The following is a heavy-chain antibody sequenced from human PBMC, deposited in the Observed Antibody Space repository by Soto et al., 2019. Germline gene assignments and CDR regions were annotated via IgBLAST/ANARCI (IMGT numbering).Heavy chain of an antibody. J-gene: IGHJ5*02. CDR2: ISSSSSYI. V-gene: IGHV3-21*01. D-gene: IGHD1-1*01. Sequence: GALRLSCAASGFTFSSYSMNWVRQAPGKGLEWVSSISSSSSYIYYADSVKGRFTVSRDNAKNSLYLQMNSLRAEDTAVYYCARVSNNWNGDWFDPWGQGTLVTVSS. CDR3: ARVSNNWNGDWFDP. CDR1: GFTFSSYS.